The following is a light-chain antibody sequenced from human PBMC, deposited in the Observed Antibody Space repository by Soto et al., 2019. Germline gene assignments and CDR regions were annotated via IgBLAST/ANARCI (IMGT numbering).Light chain of an antibody. J-gene: IGKJ3*01. V-gene: IGKV1-5*03. CDR2: KAS. CDR1: QSISSW. Sequence: DIQMTQSPSTLSVSVGDRVTISCRATQSISSWLAWYQQKPGKAPKLLIYKASSLESGVPSRFSGSESGTEFTLTISSLQPDDFATYYCQQYNSYPFTFGPGTKVDIK. CDR3: QQYNSYPFT.